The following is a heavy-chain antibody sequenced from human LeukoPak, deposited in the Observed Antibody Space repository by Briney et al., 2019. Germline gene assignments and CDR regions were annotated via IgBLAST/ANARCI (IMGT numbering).Heavy chain of an antibody. D-gene: IGHD2-15*01. CDR1: GYSFTSYW. J-gene: IGHJ4*02. V-gene: IGHV5-51*01. CDR3: ARHAGRGYCSGGSCYPAPFDY. CDR2: IYPGDSDT. Sequence: GESLKISCKGSGYSFTSYWIGWVRQMPGKGLEWMEIIYPGDSDTRYSPSFQGQVTISADKSISTAYLQWSSLKASDTAMYYCARHAGRGYCSGGSCYPAPFDYWGQGTLVTVSS.